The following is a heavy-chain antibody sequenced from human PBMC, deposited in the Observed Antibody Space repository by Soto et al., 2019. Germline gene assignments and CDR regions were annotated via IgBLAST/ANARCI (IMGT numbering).Heavy chain of an antibody. D-gene: IGHD6-19*01. J-gene: IGHJ4*02. CDR1: DGSFVGAECY. CDR3: ARGPAYINGWRTFDL. CDR2: TYYNGDT. Sequence: LELMALTWTVSDGSFVGAECYWSWIRQPLGKGPEWIGYTYYNGDTKYNPALRSRVTMSEDTSKNQFSLRLSSVTAADTAVYFCARGPAYINGWRTFDLWGRGILVTVSS. V-gene: IGHV4-61*08.